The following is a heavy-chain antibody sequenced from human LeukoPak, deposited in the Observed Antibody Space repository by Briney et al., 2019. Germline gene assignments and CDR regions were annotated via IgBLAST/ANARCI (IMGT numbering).Heavy chain of an antibody. CDR3: ARRGIAVAGTRPGWFDP. V-gene: IGHV5-51*01. Sequence: GESLKISCKGSGYSFTSYWIGWVRQMPGKGPEWMGIIYPGDSDTRYSPSFQGQVTISADKSISTAYLQWSSLKASDTAMYYCARRGIAVAGTRPGWFDPWGQGTLVTVSS. J-gene: IGHJ5*02. CDR2: IYPGDSDT. CDR1: GYSFTSYW. D-gene: IGHD6-19*01.